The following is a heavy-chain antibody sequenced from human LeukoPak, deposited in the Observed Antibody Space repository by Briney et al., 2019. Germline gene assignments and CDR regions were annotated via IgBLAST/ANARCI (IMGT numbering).Heavy chain of an antibody. V-gene: IGHV1-69*04. CDR1: GGTFSSYA. Sequence: ASVKVSCKASGGTFSSYAISWVRQAPGQGLEWMGRIIPILGIANYAQKFQGRVTITADKSTSTAYMELSSLRSEDTAVYYCATDSRYSRAPYYHYYGMDVWGQRTTVTVSS. CDR3: ATDSRYSRAPYYHYYGMDV. CDR2: IIPILGIA. D-gene: IGHD2-15*01. J-gene: IGHJ6*02.